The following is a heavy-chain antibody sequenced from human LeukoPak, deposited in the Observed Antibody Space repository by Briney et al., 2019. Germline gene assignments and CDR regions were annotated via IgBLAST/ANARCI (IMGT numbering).Heavy chain of an antibody. CDR3: AKDLHYGSADY. V-gene: IGHV3-74*01. CDR1: GFTFSNYW. J-gene: IGHJ4*02. Sequence: SGGSLRLSYAASGFTFSNYWMHWVRQDPGKGLVWVSFNPDGSTTNYADSVKGRFTISRDNAKNALYLQMNSLRAEDTAVYYCAKDLHYGSADYWGQGTLVTVSS. CDR2: NPDGSTT. D-gene: IGHD3-10*01.